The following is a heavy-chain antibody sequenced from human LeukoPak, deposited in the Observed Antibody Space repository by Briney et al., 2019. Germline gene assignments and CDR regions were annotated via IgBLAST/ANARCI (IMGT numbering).Heavy chain of an antibody. CDR2: ISSSSRII. V-gene: IGHV3-48*02. D-gene: IGHD3-22*01. Sequence: GGSLRLSCAASGFTFSSYSMNWVRPAPGKGLEGVSYISSSSRIIYYADSVKGRFTISRDNAKNSLYLQMNSLRDEDTAVYYCARDYDSSGYSFDYWGQGTLVTVSS. J-gene: IGHJ4*02. CDR3: ARDYDSSGYSFDY. CDR1: GFTFSSYS.